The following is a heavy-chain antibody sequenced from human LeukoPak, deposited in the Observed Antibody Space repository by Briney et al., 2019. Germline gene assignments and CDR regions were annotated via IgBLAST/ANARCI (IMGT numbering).Heavy chain of an antibody. J-gene: IGHJ4*02. D-gene: IGHD6-13*01. CDR1: GFTFSSYW. V-gene: IGHV3-7*03. Sequence: PGGSLRLSCAASGFTFSSYWMSWVRQAPGKGLEWVANIKQDGSEKYYVDSVKGRFTISRDNAKNPLYLQMNSLRAEDTAVYYCARFGRAAGGYFDYWGQGTLVTVSS. CDR3: ARFGRAAGGYFDY. CDR2: IKQDGSEK.